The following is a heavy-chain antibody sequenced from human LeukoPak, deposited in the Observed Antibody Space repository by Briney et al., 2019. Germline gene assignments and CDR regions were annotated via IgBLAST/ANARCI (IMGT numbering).Heavy chain of an antibody. J-gene: IGHJ5*02. Sequence: PGGSPRLSCAASGFTVSSNYMSWVRQAPGKGLDWVSVIYSGGSTYYADSVKGRFTISRDNSKNTLYLQMNSLRAEDTAVYYCARARAVLAPFYPWGQGTLVTVSS. D-gene: IGHD6-19*01. CDR2: IYSGGST. V-gene: IGHV3-66*01. CDR3: ARARAVLAPFYP. CDR1: GFTVSSNY.